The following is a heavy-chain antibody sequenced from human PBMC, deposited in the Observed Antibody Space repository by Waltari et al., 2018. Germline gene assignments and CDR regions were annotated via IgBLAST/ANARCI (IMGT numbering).Heavy chain of an antibody. Sequence: QVQLQQWGAGRLTPSASLSLTCAADGGSCSGYSWRWIRRPPAKGLRGIGEINHSVSTNYHPSLNSRVTISVDTSKNQFSLKLSSVTAADTAVYYCARAQKKRITIFGVVIIPGDWFDPWGQGTLVTVSS. CDR2: INHSVST. CDR1: GGSCSGYS. CDR3: ARAQKKRITIFGVVIIPGDWFDP. D-gene: IGHD3-3*01. J-gene: IGHJ5*02. V-gene: IGHV4-34*01.